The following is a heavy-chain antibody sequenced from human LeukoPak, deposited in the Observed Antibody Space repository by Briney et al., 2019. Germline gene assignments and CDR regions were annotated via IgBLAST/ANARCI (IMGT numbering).Heavy chain of an antibody. CDR1: GGSITGYY. D-gene: IGHD3-16*01. J-gene: IGHJ4*02. CDR3: ARGGYRLSPYRR. V-gene: IGHV4-4*07. CDR2: IHSSGST. Sequence: SETLSLTCTVSGGSITGYYWSWIRQPAGKGLEWIGQIHSSGSTYYNPSLKSRLTMSGDTSKNQFSLKLSSVTAEDTAVYYCARGGYRLSPYRRWGQGTLVTVSS.